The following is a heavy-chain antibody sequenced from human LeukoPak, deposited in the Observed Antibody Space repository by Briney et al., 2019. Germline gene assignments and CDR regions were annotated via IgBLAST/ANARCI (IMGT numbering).Heavy chain of an antibody. J-gene: IGHJ4*02. CDR3: VKGRGWFCDY. CDR1: GFTFTTYG. Sequence: PGGSLRLSCAASGFTFTTYGMHWVRQAPGKGLGWVAFISSDGNRKFYTDSVKGRFTFSRDNSKNTLYLEMNSLRPEDTAVYFCVKGRGWFCDYWGQGLLVTVSS. D-gene: IGHD6-19*01. V-gene: IGHV3-30*02. CDR2: ISSDGNRK.